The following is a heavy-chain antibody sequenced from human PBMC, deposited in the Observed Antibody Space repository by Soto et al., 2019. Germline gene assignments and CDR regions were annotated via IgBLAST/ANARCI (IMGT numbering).Heavy chain of an antibody. CDR3: ARAGLPDDFRSGGYWFDP. D-gene: IGHD3-3*01. CDR2: ISHDGRIE. CDR1: GFTFSSFA. V-gene: IGHV3-30-3*01. J-gene: IGHJ5*02. Sequence: QVHLVESGGGVVQPGRSLRLSCAASGFTFSSFALHWVRQAPGEGLEWVALISHDGRIENYADSVKGRFIISRDNSKNTVYMQMDSLRLEDTGVYYCARAGLPDDFRSGGYWFDPWGQGTQVTVSS.